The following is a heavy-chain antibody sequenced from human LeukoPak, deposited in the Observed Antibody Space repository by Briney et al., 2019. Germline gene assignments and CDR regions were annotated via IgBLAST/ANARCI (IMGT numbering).Heavy chain of an antibody. D-gene: IGHD2-2*01. V-gene: IGHV1-18*01. CDR2: ISAYNGNT. J-gene: IGHJ5*02. CDR1: GYTFTSYG. Sequence: ASVKVSCKASGYTFTSYGISWVRQAPGQGLEWMGWISAYNGNTNYAQKLQGRVTMTTDTSTSTAYMELRSLRSDDTAVYYCARDLCSSTSCYEDWFDPWGQGTLVTVSS. CDR3: ARDLCSSTSCYEDWFDP.